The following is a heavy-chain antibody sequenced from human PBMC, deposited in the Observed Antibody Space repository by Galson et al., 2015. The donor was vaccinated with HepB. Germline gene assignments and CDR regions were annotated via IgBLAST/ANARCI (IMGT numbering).Heavy chain of an antibody. D-gene: IGHD3-9*01. V-gene: IGHV2-70*11. CDR3: ARTRYGIDILTGYYPLGSHYMDV. CDR2: IDWDDDK. CDR1: GFSLSTSGMC. J-gene: IGHJ6*03. Sequence: PALVKPTQTLTLTCTFSGFSLSTSGMCVSWIRQPPGKALEWLARIDWDDDKYYSTSLKTRLTISKDTSKNQVVLTMTNMDPVDTATYYCARTRYGIDILTGYYPLGSHYMDVWGKGTTVTVSS.